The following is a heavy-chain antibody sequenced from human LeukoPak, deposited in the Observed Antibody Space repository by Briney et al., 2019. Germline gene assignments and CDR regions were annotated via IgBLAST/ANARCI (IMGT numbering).Heavy chain of an antibody. D-gene: IGHD3-22*01. CDR2: ISWNSGSI. J-gene: IGHJ4*02. V-gene: IGHV3-9*01. CDR3: AKDGDYYDSSGPFDY. CDR1: GFTFSSYA. Sequence: GGSLRLSCAASGFTFSSYAMSWVRQAPGKGLEWVSGISWNSGSIGYADSVKGRFTISRDNAKNSLYLQMNSLRAEDTALYYCAKDGDYYDSSGPFDYWGQGTLVTVSS.